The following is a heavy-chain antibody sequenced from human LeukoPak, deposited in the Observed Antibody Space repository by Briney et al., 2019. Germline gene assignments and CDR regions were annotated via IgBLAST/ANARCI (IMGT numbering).Heavy chain of an antibody. CDR3: ARVGPAAESYPDY. J-gene: IGHJ4*02. D-gene: IGHD2-2*01. CDR2: IYYSGST. CDR1: GGSISSCY. Sequence: SETLSLTCTVSGGSISSCYWNWIRQPPGKGLEWIGYIYYSGSTNYNPSLKSRVTISVDTSKNQFSLKLSSVTAADTAVYYCARVGPAAESYPDYWGQGTLVTVPS. V-gene: IGHV4-59*08.